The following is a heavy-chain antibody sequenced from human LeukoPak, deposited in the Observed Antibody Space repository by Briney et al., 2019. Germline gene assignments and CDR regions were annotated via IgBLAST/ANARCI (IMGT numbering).Heavy chain of an antibody. CDR1: GFTFSSSA. CDR3: ARAPTQWIRYGYFDY. J-gene: IGHJ4*02. V-gene: IGHV3-21*01. Sequence: GGSLRLSCAASGFTFSSSAMNWVRQAPGKGLEWVSSINNVGSHIYYADSVKGRFTISRDNAKNSLYLQMNSLRAEDSAVYYCARAPTQWIRYGYFDYWGQGTLVTVSS. D-gene: IGHD5-12*01. CDR2: INNVGSHI.